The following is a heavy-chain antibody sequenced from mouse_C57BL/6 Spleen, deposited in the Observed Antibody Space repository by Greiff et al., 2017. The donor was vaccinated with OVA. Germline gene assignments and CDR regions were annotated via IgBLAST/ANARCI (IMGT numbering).Heavy chain of an antibody. J-gene: IGHJ2*01. V-gene: IGHV14-3*01. Sequence: VQLQQSVAELVRPGASVKLSCTASGFNIKNTYMHWVKQRPEQGLEWIGRIDPANGNTKYAPKFQGKATLTVDKSSSTAYMQLSSLTSEDSAVYYCARDEVTDYFDYWGQGTTLTVSS. D-gene: IGHD2-2*01. CDR2: IDPANGNT. CDR3: ARDEVTDYFDY. CDR1: GFNIKNTY.